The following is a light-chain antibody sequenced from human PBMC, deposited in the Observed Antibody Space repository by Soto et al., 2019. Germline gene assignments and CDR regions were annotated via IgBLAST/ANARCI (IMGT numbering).Light chain of an antibody. CDR3: QSYDSSLSGWV. V-gene: IGLV1-40*01. Sequence: QSVLTQPPSVSGAPGQRVTMSSTGSSSNIGAGYDVHWYQQLPGTAPKLLTYGNSNRPSGVPDRFSGSKSGTSASLAITGLQAEDEADYYCQSYDSSLSGWVFGGGTKLTVL. CDR1: SSNIGAGYD. CDR2: GNS. J-gene: IGLJ3*02.